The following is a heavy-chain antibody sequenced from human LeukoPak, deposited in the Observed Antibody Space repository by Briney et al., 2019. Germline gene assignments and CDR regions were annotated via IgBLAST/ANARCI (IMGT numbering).Heavy chain of an antibody. J-gene: IGHJ4*02. CDR3: ARVKGSSWPDS. D-gene: IGHD6-13*01. CDR1: GYTFTDNY. Sequence: ASVKVSCKASGYTFTDNYIHWVRQAPGQGPEWMGWINANSGATDYAQKFQGRVTVTRDTSISTTYMELTRLRSDDTAVYYCARVKGSSWPDSWGQGTLVTVAS. CDR2: INANSGAT. V-gene: IGHV1-2*02.